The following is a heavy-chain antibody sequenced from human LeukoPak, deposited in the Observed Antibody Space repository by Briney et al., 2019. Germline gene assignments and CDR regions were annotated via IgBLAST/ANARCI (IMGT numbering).Heavy chain of an antibody. CDR2: SSSSGRTI. D-gene: IGHD5-12*01. CDR3: ARQTVSGSFDY. J-gene: IGHJ4*02. Sequence: GGSLRLSCAASRFPYSSYEMNWVRQAPGKGLEWVSYSSSSGRTIYYADSVRGRFTISRDNAKNSLYLQMNSLRAEDTAVYFCARQTVSGSFDYWGQGTLVTVSS. V-gene: IGHV3-48*03. CDR1: RFPYSSYE.